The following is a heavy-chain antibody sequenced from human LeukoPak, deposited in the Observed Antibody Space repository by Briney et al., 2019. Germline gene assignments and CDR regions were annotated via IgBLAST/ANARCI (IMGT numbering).Heavy chain of an antibody. CDR2: IKSKPHGGTT. J-gene: IGHJ5*01. Sequence: GGSLRLSCEASGFPFSSAYMGWVRQAPGRGLEWVGRIKSKPHGGTTDCAAPVKVRFTISRDDSRTTMYLQMSSLKIEDTAVYYCTTDRGRTELPLFASWGQGTLVIVSS. D-gene: IGHD3-10*01. CDR3: TTDRGRTELPLFAS. CDR1: GFPFSSAY. V-gene: IGHV3-15*01.